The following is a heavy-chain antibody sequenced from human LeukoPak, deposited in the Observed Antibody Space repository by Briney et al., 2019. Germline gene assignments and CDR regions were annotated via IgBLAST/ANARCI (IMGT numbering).Heavy chain of an antibody. V-gene: IGHV3-23*01. Sequence: GGSLRLSCAASGFTFTSYAMSWVRQAPGKGLEWVSSISKSDGTTYYADSVKGRLTISRDNSKNTLYLQMNGLRAEDTAVYYCARDQYYDFWSGYRRRPYYFDYWGQGTLVTVSS. J-gene: IGHJ4*02. D-gene: IGHD3-3*01. CDR3: ARDQYYDFWSGYRRRPYYFDY. CDR2: ISKSDGTT. CDR1: GFTFTSYA.